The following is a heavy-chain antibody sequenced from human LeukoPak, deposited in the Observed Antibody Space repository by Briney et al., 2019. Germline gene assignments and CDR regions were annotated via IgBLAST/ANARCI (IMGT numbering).Heavy chain of an antibody. CDR3: ARDPRYDRGDY. CDR1: GFTFSTYW. Sequence: PGGSLRLSCVASGFTFSTYWMHWVRQAPGKGLVWVSRINSDGRDTNYADSVKGRFAISRDNAKNTLYLQMDSLRAEDTAVYYCARDPRYDRGDYWGPGTLVTVSS. J-gene: IGHJ4*02. V-gene: IGHV3-74*01. D-gene: IGHD1-14*01. CDR2: INSDGRDT.